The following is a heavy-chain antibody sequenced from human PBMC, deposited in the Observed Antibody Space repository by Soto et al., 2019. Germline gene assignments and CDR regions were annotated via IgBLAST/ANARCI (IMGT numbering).Heavy chain of an antibody. D-gene: IGHD3-10*01. CDR2: IYPGDSDT. J-gene: IGHJ6*02. CDR3: GRHTYYVSRSYHHYDAMDV. Sequence: GESLQISCKGSVYSFTSSWVAWVRQVPGKGLEWMGIIYPGDSDTRYSPSLQGQVTISADKSISTAYLQWSSLKASDTAMYYCGRHTYYVSRSYHHYDAMDVWGQGTTVTVS. V-gene: IGHV5-51*01. CDR1: VYSFTSSW.